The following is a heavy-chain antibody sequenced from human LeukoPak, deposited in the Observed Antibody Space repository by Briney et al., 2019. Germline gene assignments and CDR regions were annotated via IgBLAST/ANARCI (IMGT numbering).Heavy chain of an antibody. CDR1: GFTFSSNW. V-gene: IGHV3-7*03. Sequence: QAGGSLRLSCATSGFTFSSNWMSWVRHVPGRGLDWVANIKPDGSAQYYAASVKGRFTISRDNAKNSVYLQMNSLRAEDTAVYYCAKLPRDIAAAGAFDYWGQGTLVTVSS. CDR3: AKLPRDIAAAGAFDY. CDR2: IKPDGSAQ. D-gene: IGHD6-13*01. J-gene: IGHJ4*02.